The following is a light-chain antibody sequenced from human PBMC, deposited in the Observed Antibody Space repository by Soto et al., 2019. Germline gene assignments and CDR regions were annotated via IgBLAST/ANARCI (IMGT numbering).Light chain of an antibody. CDR3: CSFAGSNTFV. CDR1: SSDVGSYNL. CDR2: EGS. Sequence: QSALTQPASVSGSSGQSITLSCTGTSSDVGSYNLVSWYQQHPGKAPKLMIYEGSKRPSGVSNRFSGSKSGNTASLTISGLQAEDEADYYCCSFAGSNTFVFGTGTKLTVL. V-gene: IGLV2-23*03. J-gene: IGLJ1*01.